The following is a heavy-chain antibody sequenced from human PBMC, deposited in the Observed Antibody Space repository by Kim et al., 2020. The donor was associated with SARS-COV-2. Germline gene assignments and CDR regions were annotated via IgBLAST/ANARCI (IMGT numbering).Heavy chain of an antibody. J-gene: IGHJ4*02. V-gene: IGHV1-3*01. Sequence: SQKFQGRVTITRDTSASTAYMELSSLRSEDTAVYYCARKIAAAGVPFDYWGQGTLVTVSS. CDR3: ARKIAAAGVPFDY. D-gene: IGHD6-13*01.